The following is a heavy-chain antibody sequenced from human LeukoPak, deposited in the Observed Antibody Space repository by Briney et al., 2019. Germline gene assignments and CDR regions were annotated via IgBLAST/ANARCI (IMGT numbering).Heavy chain of an antibody. Sequence: GGSLRLSCAASGFTFSTCGMHWVRQAPGKGLEWVTFIRYDGSNKYYADSVKGRFTISRDNSKNTLYLQMNSLRAEDTAVYYCAQDLGYEYNHEYGMDVWGQGTTVTVSS. CDR3: AQDLGYEYNHEYGMDV. CDR2: IRYDGSNK. CDR1: GFTFSTCG. D-gene: IGHD5-12*01. V-gene: IGHV3-30*02. J-gene: IGHJ6*02.